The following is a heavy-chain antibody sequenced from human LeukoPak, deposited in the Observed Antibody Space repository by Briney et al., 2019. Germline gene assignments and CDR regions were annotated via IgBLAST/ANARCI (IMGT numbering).Heavy chain of an antibody. J-gene: IGHJ4*02. Sequence: GGSLRLSCAASGFTFSSYGMHWVRQAPGKGLEWVAFIRYDGSNKYYADSVKGRFTIPRDNSKNTLYLQMSSLRAEDTAVYYCAKVSYYYDSSGSYWGQGTLVTVSS. CDR2: IRYDGSNK. CDR1: GFTFSSYG. D-gene: IGHD3-22*01. CDR3: AKVSYYYDSSGSY. V-gene: IGHV3-30*02.